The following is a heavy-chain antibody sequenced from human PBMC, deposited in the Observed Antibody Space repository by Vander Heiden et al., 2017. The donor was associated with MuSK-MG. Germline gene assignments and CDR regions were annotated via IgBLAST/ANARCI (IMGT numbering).Heavy chain of an antibody. J-gene: IGHJ4*02. CDR1: GYTFTGYY. CDR2: INPNSGGT. Sequence: QVQLVQSGAEVKKPGASVKVSCKASGYTFTGYYMHWVRQAPGQGLEWMGWINPNSGGTNYAKKFQVRVTMTRDTSISTAYRELSRLRSEETAVYYCARVKCYGDSSGSASPFDYWGQGTLVTVSS. CDR3: ARVKCYGDSSGSASPFDY. D-gene: IGHD3-22*01. V-gene: IGHV1-2*02.